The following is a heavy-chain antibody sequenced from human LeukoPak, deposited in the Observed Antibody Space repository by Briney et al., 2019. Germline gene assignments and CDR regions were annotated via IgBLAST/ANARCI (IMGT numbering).Heavy chain of an antibody. CDR1: GYTFISHF. CDR2: INPNSGGT. V-gene: IGHV1-2*02. J-gene: IGHJ4*02. CDR3: ARGGGLDSSGYYYALDY. D-gene: IGHD3-22*01. Sequence: ASVKVSCKASGYTFISHFMHWVRQAPGQGLEWMGWINPNSGGTDYAQKFQGRVTMTRDTSISTAYMELSRLRSDDTAVYYCARGGGLDSSGYYYALDYWGQGTLVTVSS.